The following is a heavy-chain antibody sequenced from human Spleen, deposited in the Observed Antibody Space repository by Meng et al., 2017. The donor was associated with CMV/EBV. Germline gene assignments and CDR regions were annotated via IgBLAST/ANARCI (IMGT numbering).Heavy chain of an antibody. CDR2: ISGSGGST. CDR3: TRDSGAYYDSSGFDY. J-gene: IGHJ4*02. Sequence: GESLKISCAASGFTFSSYAMSWVRQAPGKGLEWVSAISGSGGSTYYADSVKGRFTISRDNAKNSLYLQMNTRRAEDTAVYYCTRDSGAYYDSSGFDYWGQGTLVTVSS. CDR1: GFTFSSYA. V-gene: IGHV3-23*01. D-gene: IGHD3-22*01.